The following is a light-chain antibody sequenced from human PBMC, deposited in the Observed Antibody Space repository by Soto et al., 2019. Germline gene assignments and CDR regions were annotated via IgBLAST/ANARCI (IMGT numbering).Light chain of an antibody. Sequence: QSALTQPPSASGSPGQSGTISCTGTTSDVGAYDYVSWYQQHPGKAPKLMIYEVSKRPSGVPDRFSGSKSGNTASLTVSGLQAEDEADYYCSSYAGSNNVTFGGGTKLTVL. CDR2: EVS. CDR1: TSDVGAYDY. CDR3: SSYAGSNNVT. V-gene: IGLV2-8*01. J-gene: IGLJ2*01.